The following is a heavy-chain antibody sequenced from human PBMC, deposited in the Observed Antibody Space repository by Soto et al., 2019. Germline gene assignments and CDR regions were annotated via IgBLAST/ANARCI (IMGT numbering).Heavy chain of an antibody. CDR1: GFTFSSYS. CDR2: ISSSSSTI. CDR3: ARPKAPGYYYMDV. J-gene: IGHJ6*03. V-gene: IGHV3-48*01. Sequence: EVQLVESGGGLVQPGGSLRLSCAASGFTFSSYSMNWVRQAPGKGLESVSYISSSSSTIYHADSVKGRFTISRDNAKKSLYLQMNSLRVEDTAVYYCARPKAPGYYYMDVWGKGTTVTVSS.